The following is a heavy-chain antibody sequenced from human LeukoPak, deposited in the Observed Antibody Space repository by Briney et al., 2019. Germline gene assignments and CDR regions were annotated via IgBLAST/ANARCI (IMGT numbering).Heavy chain of an antibody. CDR3: ARSSSGWYKDNWFDP. CDR1: GGSISSSSYY. D-gene: IGHD6-19*01. V-gene: IGHV4-30-4*08. J-gene: IGHJ5*02. CDR2: IYYSGST. Sequence: SETLSLTCTVSGGSISSSSYYWSWIRQPPGKGLEWIGYIYYSGSTYYNPSLKSRVTISVDTSKNQFSLKLSSVTAADTAVYYCARSSSGWYKDNWFDPWGQGTLVTVSS.